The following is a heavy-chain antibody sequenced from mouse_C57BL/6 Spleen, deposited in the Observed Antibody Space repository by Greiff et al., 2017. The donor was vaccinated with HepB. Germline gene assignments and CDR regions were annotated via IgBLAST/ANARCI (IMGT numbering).Heavy chain of an antibody. CDR2: ISSGGDYI. Sequence: EVKLMESGEGLVKPGGSLKLSCAASGFTFSSYAMSWVRQTPEKRLEWVAYISSGGDYIYYADTVKGRFTISRDNARNTLYLQMSSLKSEDTAMYYCTRVRDYDYFDYWGQGTTLTVSS. CDR1: GFTFSSYA. J-gene: IGHJ2*01. D-gene: IGHD2-4*01. CDR3: TRVRDYDYFDY. V-gene: IGHV5-9-1*02.